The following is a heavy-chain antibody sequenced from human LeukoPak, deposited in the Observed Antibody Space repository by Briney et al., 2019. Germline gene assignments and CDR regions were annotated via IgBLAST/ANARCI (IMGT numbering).Heavy chain of an antibody. CDR3: ARAVAAARGVNYFDY. V-gene: IGHV3-13*01. D-gene: IGHD3-10*01. Sequence: GGSLRLSCAASGFTFSRYDMHWVRQGTGKYLEWVSAIGTTGDTYYPGSVKGRFTISRENAKNSLYLQMNSLRAGDTAVYYCARAVAAARGVNYFDYWGQGTLVTVSS. CDR2: IGTTGDT. J-gene: IGHJ4*02. CDR1: GFTFSRYD.